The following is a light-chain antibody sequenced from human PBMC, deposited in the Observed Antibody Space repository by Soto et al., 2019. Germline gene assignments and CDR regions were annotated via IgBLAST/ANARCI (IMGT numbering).Light chain of an antibody. CDR2: DVS. Sequence: ELVLTQSPATLSLSPGERATLSCRASQSVSSYVAWYQQKPGQAPRLLIYDVSIRATDIPARFSGSGSGTDFTLTISSLEPEDFAMYYCQHRTNWPLTFGGGTKVEIK. CDR3: QHRTNWPLT. CDR1: QSVSSY. J-gene: IGKJ4*01. V-gene: IGKV3-11*01.